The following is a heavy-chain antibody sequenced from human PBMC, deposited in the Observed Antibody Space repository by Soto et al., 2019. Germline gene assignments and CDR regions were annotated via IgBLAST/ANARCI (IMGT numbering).Heavy chain of an antibody. CDR3: AKNGQPPYYYYGLDV. V-gene: IGHV1-18*01. D-gene: IGHD2-8*01. CDR1: GYTLTELS. Sequence: GASVKVSCKVSGYTLTELSMHWVRQAPGQGLEWMGWISGYNGDTNYAQKFQGRVTMTIDTSTTTAYMELRSLTSDDTAVYYCAKNGQPPYYYYGLDVWGQGTTVTVSS. J-gene: IGHJ6*02. CDR2: ISGYNGDT.